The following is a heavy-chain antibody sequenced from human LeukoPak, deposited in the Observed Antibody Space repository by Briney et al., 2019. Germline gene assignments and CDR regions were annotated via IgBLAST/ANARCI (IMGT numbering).Heavy chain of an antibody. V-gene: IGHV1-24*01. J-gene: IGHJ6*02. D-gene: IGHD1-26*01. CDR3: ATGYSGSYYRAYYYYGMDV. CDR2: FDPEDGET. CDR1: GYIFTSFY. Sequence: ASVKASCKATGYIFTSFYMHWVRQAPGQGLEWMGGFDPEDGETIYAQKFQGRVTMTEDTSTDTAYMELSSLRSEDTAVYYCATGYSGSYYRAYYYYGMDVWGQGTTVTVSS.